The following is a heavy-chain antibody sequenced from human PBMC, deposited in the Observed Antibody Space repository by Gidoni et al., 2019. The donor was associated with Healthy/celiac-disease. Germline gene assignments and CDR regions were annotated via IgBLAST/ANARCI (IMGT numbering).Heavy chain of an antibody. J-gene: IGHJ4*02. CDR1: GFTFSSYA. CDR3: AKDIAAAGYYFDY. Sequence: VQLLESGGGLVQPWGSLRLSCAASGFTFSSYAMSWVRTAPGKGVGWVSAISGSGGRTYYADSVKGRFTISRDNSKNTLYLQMNSLRAEDTAVYYCAKDIAAAGYYFDYWGQGTLVTVSS. D-gene: IGHD6-13*01. V-gene: IGHV3-23*01. CDR2: ISGSGGRT.